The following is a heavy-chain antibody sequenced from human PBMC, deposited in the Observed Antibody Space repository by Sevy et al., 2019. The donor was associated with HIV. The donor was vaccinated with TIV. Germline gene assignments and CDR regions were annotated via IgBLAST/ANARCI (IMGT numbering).Heavy chain of an antibody. V-gene: IGHV3-15*01. D-gene: IGHD2-15*01. CDR2: IKSKTDGGTT. Sequence: GGSLRLSCAASGFTFSNAWMIWVRQAPGKGLEWVGRIKSKTDGGTTDYAATVKGRFTIPRNDSKKMLYLQMNSLKTADTDVYYCTTDPARILYYYGMDVWGQGTTVTVSS. CDR1: GFTFSNAW. CDR3: TTDPARILYYYGMDV. J-gene: IGHJ6*02.